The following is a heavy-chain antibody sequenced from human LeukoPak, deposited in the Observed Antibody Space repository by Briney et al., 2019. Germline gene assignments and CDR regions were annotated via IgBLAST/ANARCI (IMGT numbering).Heavy chain of an antibody. J-gene: IGHJ6*04. D-gene: IGHD5-12*01. CDR3: ARVEWATIHYGMDV. CDR1: GYSISSGYY. Sequence: SETPSLTCAVSGYSISSGYYWGWIRQPPGKGLEWIRSIYHSGSTYYNPSLKSRVTISVDTSKNQFSLKLSSVTAADTAVYYCARVEWATIHYGMDVWGKGTTVTVSS. V-gene: IGHV4-38-2*01. CDR2: IYHSGST.